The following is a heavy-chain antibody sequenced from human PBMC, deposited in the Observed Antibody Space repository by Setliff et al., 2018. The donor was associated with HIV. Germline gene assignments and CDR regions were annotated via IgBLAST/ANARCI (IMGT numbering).Heavy chain of an antibody. V-gene: IGHV3-23*01. D-gene: IGHD6-25*01. J-gene: IGHJ4*02. CDR3: AKDQGIVASAPFDY. CDR2: LTGSGDST. CDR1: GFTFTSST. Sequence: GESLKISCAASGFTFTSSTMSWVRQAPGKGLEWVATLTGSGDSTHYGDSVKGRFIISRDNSENTLYLQMTNLTVADTAVYYCAKDQGIVASAPFDYWGQGTLVTVSS.